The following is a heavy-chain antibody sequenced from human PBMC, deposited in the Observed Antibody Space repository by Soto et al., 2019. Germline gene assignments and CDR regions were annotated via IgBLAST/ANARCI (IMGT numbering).Heavy chain of an antibody. CDR1: GGSISSSSYY. CDR3: AVHYDFWSGYYRGRAFDI. CDR2: IYYSGST. Sequence: QLQLQESGPGLVKPSETLSLTCTVSGGSISSSSYYWGWIRQPPGKGLEWIGSIYYSGSTYYNPYLKSRVTTSVDTSKNQFSLKLSSVTAAAAAVYYCAVHYDFWSGYYRGRAFDIWGQGTMVTVSS. V-gene: IGHV4-39*01. D-gene: IGHD3-3*01. J-gene: IGHJ3*02.